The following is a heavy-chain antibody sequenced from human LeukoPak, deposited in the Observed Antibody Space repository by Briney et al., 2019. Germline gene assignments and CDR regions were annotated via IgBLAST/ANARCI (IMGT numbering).Heavy chain of an antibody. V-gene: IGHV1-69*13. Sequence: ASVKVSCKASGGTFSSYAISWVRQAPGQGLEWMGGTIPIFGTANYAQKFQGRVTITADESTSTAYMELSSLRSEDTAVYYCAKDEVVPGYYYTDVWGRGTTVTISS. CDR1: GGTFSSYA. D-gene: IGHD2-2*01. CDR2: TIPIFGTA. J-gene: IGHJ6*03. CDR3: AKDEVVPGYYYTDV.